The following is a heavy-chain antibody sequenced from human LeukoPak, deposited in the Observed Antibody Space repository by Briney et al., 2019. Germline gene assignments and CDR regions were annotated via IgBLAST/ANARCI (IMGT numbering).Heavy chain of an antibody. J-gene: IGHJ3*02. D-gene: IGHD1-26*01. V-gene: IGHV1-2*02. CDR2: INPNSGGT. Sequence: GASVKASCKASGYTFTSYYIHWVRQAPGQGLEWMGWINPNSGGTNYAQKFQGRVTMTRDTSISTAYMELSRLRSDDTAVYYCARLVGSWDAFDIWGQGTMVTVSS. CDR3: ARLVGSWDAFDI. CDR1: GYTFTSYY.